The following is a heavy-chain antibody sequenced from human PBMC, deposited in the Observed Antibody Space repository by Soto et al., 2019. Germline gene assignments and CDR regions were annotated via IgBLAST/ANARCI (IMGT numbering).Heavy chain of an antibody. J-gene: IGHJ6*02. V-gene: IGHV3-74*01. CDR2: INIDGSDT. CDR1: GFTFSDNW. Sequence: SGGSLRLSCAVSGFTFSDNWMHWVRQAPGKGLVWVSGINIDGSDTKYADSVKGRFTISRDNAENVLYLQMSRLGAEDTAVYYCARATNYYYGMDVWGQGTTVTVSS. D-gene: IGHD1-1*01. CDR3: ARATNYYYGMDV.